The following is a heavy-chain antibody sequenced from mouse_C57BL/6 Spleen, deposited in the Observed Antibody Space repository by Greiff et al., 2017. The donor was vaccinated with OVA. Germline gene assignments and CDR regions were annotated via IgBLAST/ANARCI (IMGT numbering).Heavy chain of an antibody. V-gene: IGHV1-26*01. CDR2: INPNNGGT. Sequence: EVQLQQSGPELVKPGASVKISCKASGYTFTDYYMNWVKQSHGKSLEWIGDINPNNGGTSYNQKFKGKATLTVDKSSSTAYMELRSLTSEDSAVYYCARSGDYYGSSHPYFDYWGQGTTLTVSS. CDR1: GYTFTDYY. J-gene: IGHJ2*01. CDR3: ARSGDYYGSSHPYFDY. D-gene: IGHD1-1*01.